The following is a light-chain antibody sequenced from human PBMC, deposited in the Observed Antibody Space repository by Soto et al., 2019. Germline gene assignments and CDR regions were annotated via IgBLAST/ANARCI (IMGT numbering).Light chain of an antibody. CDR2: GNS. CDR1: SSNIGAGYD. Sequence: QAVVTQPPSVSGAPGQRVTISCTGSSSNIGAGYDVHWYQQLPGTAPKLLIYGNSNRPSGVPDRFSGSKSGTSASLAITGLQAEDEADYYCQSYDSSPLFGGGTKLT. CDR3: QSYDSSPL. J-gene: IGLJ2*01. V-gene: IGLV1-40*01.